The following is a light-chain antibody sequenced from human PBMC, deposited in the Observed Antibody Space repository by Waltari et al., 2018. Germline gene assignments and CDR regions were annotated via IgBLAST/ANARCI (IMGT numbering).Light chain of an antibody. CDR1: SSDVGNYKR. CDR3: SSYAGSSKGV. V-gene: IGLV2-23*02. CDR2: AVS. J-gene: IGLJ2*01. Sequence: QSALTQPASVSGSPGQSITISCTGTSSDVGNYKRLSWYQQHPGKAPKLMIYAVSKRPSGVSDRFSGYKSGDMASLTISGLQPEDEAEYFCSSYAGSSKGVFGGGTKVTVL.